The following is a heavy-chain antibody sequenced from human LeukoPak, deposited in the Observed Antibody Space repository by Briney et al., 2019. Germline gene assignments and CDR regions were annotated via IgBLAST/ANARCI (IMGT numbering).Heavy chain of an antibody. D-gene: IGHD3-9*01. J-gene: IGHJ5*02. V-gene: IGHV1-18*01. CDR2: ISAYNGNT. Sequence: GASVKVSCKASGYTFTSYGISWVRQAPGQGLEWMGWISAYNGNTNYAQKLQGRVTMTTDTSTSTAYMELRSLRSDDTAVYYCARDCGPTYYDILGHLFDPWGQGTLVTVSS. CDR3: ARDCGPTYYDILGHLFDP. CDR1: GYTFTSYG.